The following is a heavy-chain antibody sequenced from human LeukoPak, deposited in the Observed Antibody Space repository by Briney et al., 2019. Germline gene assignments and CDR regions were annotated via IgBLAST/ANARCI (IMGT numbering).Heavy chain of an antibody. CDR3: ARVPLYYDYSNYYFDY. Sequence: GGSLRLSCAASGFTFSSYDMHWVRQAPGKGLEWVSYISSSSSTIYYADSVKGRFTISRDNAKNSLYLQMNSLRAEDTAVYYCARVPLYYDYSNYYFDYWGQGILVTVSS. J-gene: IGHJ4*02. D-gene: IGHD4-11*01. V-gene: IGHV3-48*01. CDR2: ISSSSSTI. CDR1: GFTFSSYD.